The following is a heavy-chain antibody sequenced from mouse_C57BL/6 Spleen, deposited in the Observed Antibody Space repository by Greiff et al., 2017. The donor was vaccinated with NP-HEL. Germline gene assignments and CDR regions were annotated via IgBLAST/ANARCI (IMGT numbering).Heavy chain of an antibody. D-gene: IGHD2-2*01. V-gene: IGHV1-22*01. J-gene: IGHJ1*03. CDR1: GYTFTDYN. CDR3: ARMVTTRYFDV. CDR2: INPNNGGT. Sequence: VQLKESGPELVKPGASVKMSCKASGYTFTDYNMHWVKQSHGKSLEWIGYINPNNGGTSYNQKFKGKATLTVNKSSSTAYMELRSLTSEDSAVYYCARMVTTRYFDVWGTGTTVTVSS.